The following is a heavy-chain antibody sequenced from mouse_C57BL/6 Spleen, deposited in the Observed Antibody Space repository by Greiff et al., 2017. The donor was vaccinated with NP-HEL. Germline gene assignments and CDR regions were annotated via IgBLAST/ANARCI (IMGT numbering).Heavy chain of an antibody. J-gene: IGHJ1*03. CDR2: ISSGSSTI. Sequence: DVKLVESGGGLVKPGGSLKLSCAASGFPFSDYGMHWVRQAPETGLEWVAYISSGSSTISYADTVKGRFTITSDNAKNTLFLQMTSLRSEDTAMYYCARDGYYGYFDVWGTGTTVTVSS. CDR3: ARDGYYGYFDV. CDR1: GFPFSDYG. V-gene: IGHV5-17*01. D-gene: IGHD2-3*01.